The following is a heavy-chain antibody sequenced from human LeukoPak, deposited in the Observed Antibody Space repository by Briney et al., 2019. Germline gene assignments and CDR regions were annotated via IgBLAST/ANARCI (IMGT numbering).Heavy chain of an antibody. V-gene: IGHV4-59*01. CDR1: GGSISSYY. D-gene: IGHD2-15*01. CDR2: IYYSGST. Sequence: SETLSLTCTVSGGSISSYYWSWLRQPPGKGLEWLGYIYYSGSTNYNPSLKSRVTISVDTSKNQFSLKLSSVTAADTAVYYCARGEDTEPVEFDYWGQGTLVTVSS. CDR3: ARGEDTEPVEFDY. J-gene: IGHJ4*02.